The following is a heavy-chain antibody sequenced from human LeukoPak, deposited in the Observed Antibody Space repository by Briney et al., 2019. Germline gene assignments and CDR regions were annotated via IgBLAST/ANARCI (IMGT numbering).Heavy chain of an antibody. CDR1: GGSISSGGYY. CDR2: INHSGST. Sequence: SETLSLTCTVSGGSISSGGYYWSWIRQPPGKGLEWIGGINHSGSTNYNPSLKSRVTISVDTSKNQFSLKLSSVTAADTAVYYRARDPNYYMDVWGKGTTVTVSS. V-gene: IGHV4-39*07. J-gene: IGHJ6*03. CDR3: ARDPNYYMDV.